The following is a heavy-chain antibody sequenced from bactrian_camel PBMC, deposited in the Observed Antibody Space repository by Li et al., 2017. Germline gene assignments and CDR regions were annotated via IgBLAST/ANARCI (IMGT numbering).Heavy chain of an antibody. V-gene: IGHV3S40*01. CDR1: GFTFGISD. Sequence: DVQLVESGGGLVQAGGSLRLSCAASGFTFGISDMSWVRQAPGKGLEWVSVINADDGSTSYADSVEGRFTASRVNAKDTLYLQMNSLRTEDTAVYYCATVFRLAYNYWGRGTQVTVS. D-gene: IGHD4*01. CDR3: ATVFRLAYNY. CDR2: INADDGST. J-gene: IGHJ4*01.